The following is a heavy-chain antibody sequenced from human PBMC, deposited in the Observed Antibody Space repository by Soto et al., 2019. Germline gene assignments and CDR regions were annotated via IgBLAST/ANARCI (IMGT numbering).Heavy chain of an antibody. V-gene: IGHV4-34*01. D-gene: IGHD6-6*01. J-gene: IGHJ6*02. Sequence: SETLSLTCAVYGGSFSGYYWSWIRQPPGKGLEWIGEINHSGSTNYNPSLKSRVTISVDTSKNQFSLKLSSVTAADTAVYYCASYKQLEHYYYGMDVWGQGTTVTVSS. CDR2: INHSGST. CDR3: ASYKQLEHYYYGMDV. CDR1: GGSFSGYY.